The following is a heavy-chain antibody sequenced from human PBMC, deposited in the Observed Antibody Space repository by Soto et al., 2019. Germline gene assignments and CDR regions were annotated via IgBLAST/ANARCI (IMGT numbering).Heavy chain of an antibody. CDR3: AKATATGGGAFDI. D-gene: IGHD2-8*02. V-gene: IGHV3-23*01. CDR1: GFICSSYD. CDR2: ILVDGRT. J-gene: IGHJ3*02. Sequence: SLRLSCAASGFICSSYDMSWVRQAPGKGLEWVSTILVDGRTFYVDSVKGRFTISRDSSNNMVYLQMNSLTAGDTALYYCAKATATGGGAFDICGQGTMVTVSS.